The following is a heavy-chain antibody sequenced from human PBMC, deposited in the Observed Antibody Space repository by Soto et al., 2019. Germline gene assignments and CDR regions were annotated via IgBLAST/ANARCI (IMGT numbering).Heavy chain of an antibody. D-gene: IGHD2-2*02. V-gene: IGHV3-33*01. Sequence: QVQLVESGGGVVQPGRSLRLSCAASGFSFSSYGMNWVRQAPGKGLEWVAVIWSDGSNKDYAASVKGRFTISRDNSKNTLYLEMNSLRAEDTAVYFSARAAYCTSASCYRLDYWGQGALVIVSS. CDR2: IWSDGSNK. J-gene: IGHJ4*02. CDR1: GFSFSSYG. CDR3: ARAAYCTSASCYRLDY.